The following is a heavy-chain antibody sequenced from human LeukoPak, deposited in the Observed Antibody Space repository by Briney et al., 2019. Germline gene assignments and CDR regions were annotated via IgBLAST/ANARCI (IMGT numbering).Heavy chain of an antibody. CDR3: ARDGTDYYDSSGHDAFDI. D-gene: IGHD3-22*01. CDR1: GGSISSSSYY. CDR2: IYYSGST. V-gene: IGHV4-39*07. Sequence: SETLSLTCTVSGGSISSSSYYWGWIRQPPGKGLEWIGSIYYSGSTYYNPSLKSRVTISVDTSKNQFSLKLSSVTAADTAVYYCARDGTDYYDSSGHDAFDIWGQGTMVTVSS. J-gene: IGHJ3*02.